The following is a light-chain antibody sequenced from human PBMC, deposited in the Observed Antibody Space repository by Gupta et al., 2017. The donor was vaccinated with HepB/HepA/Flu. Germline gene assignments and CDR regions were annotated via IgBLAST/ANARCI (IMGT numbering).Light chain of an antibody. V-gene: IGKV3-15*01. CDR1: ERVGSE. CDR3: QHYLKCPFT. CDR2: GTS. J-gene: IGKJ4*01. Sequence: IVLTQSPATLSVSAGEGATLSGRATERVGSELAWYQQKPGQAPMLFIYGTSTRATGFPARFSGSGSGTEFTLTISSLQSEDFAYYYCQHYLKCPFTFGGGTKVDIK.